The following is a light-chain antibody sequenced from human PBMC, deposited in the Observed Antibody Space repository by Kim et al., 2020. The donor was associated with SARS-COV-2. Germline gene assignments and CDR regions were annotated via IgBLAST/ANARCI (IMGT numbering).Light chain of an antibody. CDR3: QAWDSSTAVV. CDR1: KLGDKY. J-gene: IGLJ2*01. Sequence: VSPGQTASITCSGDKLGDKYACWYQKKPGQSPVLVIYQDSKRPSGIPERFSGSNSGNTATLTIGGTQAMDEADYYCQAWDSSTAVVFGGGTQLTV. CDR2: QDS. V-gene: IGLV3-1*01.